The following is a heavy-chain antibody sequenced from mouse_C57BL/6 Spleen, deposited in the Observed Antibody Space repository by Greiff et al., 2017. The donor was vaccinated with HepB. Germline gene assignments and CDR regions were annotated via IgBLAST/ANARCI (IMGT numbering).Heavy chain of an antibody. CDR2: IYPRSGNT. J-gene: IGHJ3*01. CDR3: ARHGFAY. Sequence: QVQLKQSGAELARPGASVKLSCKASGYTFTSYGISWVKQRTGQGLEWIGEIYPRSGNTYYNEKFKGKATLTADKSSSTAYMELRSLTSEDSAVYFCARHGFAYWGQGTLVTVSA. V-gene: IGHV1-81*01. CDR1: GYTFTSYG.